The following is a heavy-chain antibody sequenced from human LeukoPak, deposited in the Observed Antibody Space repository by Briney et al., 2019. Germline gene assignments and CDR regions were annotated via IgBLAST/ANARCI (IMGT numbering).Heavy chain of an antibody. CDR1: GGSISSYY. V-gene: IGHV4-59*12. J-gene: IGHJ4*02. CDR3: ASNKGTRSGYHTPHDY. Sequence: SETLSLTCTVSGGSISSYYWSWIRQPPGKGLEWIGYIYYSGSTNYNPSLKSRVTISVDTSKNQFSLKLSSVTAADTAVYYCASNKGTRSGYHTPHDYWGQGTLVTVSS. CDR2: IYYSGST. D-gene: IGHD3-22*01.